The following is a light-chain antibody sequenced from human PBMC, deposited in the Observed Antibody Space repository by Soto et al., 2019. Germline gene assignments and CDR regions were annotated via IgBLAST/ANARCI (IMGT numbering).Light chain of an antibody. J-gene: IGLJ1*01. Sequence: QSALAQPASVSGSPGQSITISWTVTSSDVGAYNYVSWYQQHPGKAPKVMIFEVSHRPSGVSNRFSGSKSGNTASLTISGLQADDEADYYCISYTSSGLYVFGTGTKVTLL. V-gene: IGLV2-14*01. CDR2: EVS. CDR1: SSDVGAYNY. CDR3: ISYTSSGLYV.